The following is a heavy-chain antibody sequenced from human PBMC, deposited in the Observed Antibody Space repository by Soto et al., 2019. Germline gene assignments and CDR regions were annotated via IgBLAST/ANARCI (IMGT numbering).Heavy chain of an antibody. V-gene: IGHV4-39*01. CDR3: ARSLTTVVTMDV. Sequence: SETLSLTCTVSDGSIRTSSYYWGWIRQSPGKGLEWIGTIFYTGRTYYNPSLESRVTISVDTSKNQFSLKLSSVTAADTAVYYCARSLTTVVTMDVWGQGTTVTVSS. D-gene: IGHD4-17*01. J-gene: IGHJ6*02. CDR2: IFYTGRT. CDR1: DGSIRTSSYY.